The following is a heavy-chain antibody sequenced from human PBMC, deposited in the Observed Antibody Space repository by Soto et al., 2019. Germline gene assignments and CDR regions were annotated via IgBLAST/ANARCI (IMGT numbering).Heavy chain of an antibody. V-gene: IGHV3-33*01. CDR2: IWHDGGNK. Sequence: GGSLRLACATSGFTFSIYGMHWVRQAPGKGLEWVAFIWHDGGNKFYAESVKGRFTISRDNSKNTLYLQMTSLSAEDTAMYYCARDGDVNTGFGKDYWGQGTLVTVSS. CDR3: ARDGDVNTGFGKDY. CDR1: GFTFSIYG. D-gene: IGHD3-16*01. J-gene: IGHJ4*02.